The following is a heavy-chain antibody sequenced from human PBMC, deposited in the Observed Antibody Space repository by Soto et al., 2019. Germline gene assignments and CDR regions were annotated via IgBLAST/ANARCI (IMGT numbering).Heavy chain of an antibody. Sequence: VKVSCKAPGCTITSYDIKLLRQATGQGLEWMGWMNPNSGNTGYAQKFQGRVTMTRNTSISTPYMELSSLRSEDTAVYYCAIGMATTTDRDYWGQGTLVTVSS. CDR2: MNPNSGNT. D-gene: IGHD5-12*01. J-gene: IGHJ4*02. CDR3: AIGMATTTDRDY. V-gene: IGHV1-8*01. CDR1: GCTITSYD.